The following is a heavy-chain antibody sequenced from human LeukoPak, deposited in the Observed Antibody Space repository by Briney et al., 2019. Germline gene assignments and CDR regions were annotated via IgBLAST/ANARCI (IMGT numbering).Heavy chain of an antibody. Sequence: GGSLRLSCAASGFTFSDYAMTWVRQAPGEGLEWVSVIGSDGATTHYADSVKGRFTISRDNSGNTLYLQMNSLRAEDTAVYYCARYLCTTSSCYRNFVCWGQGTLVTVSS. CDR3: ARYLCTTSSCYRNFVC. J-gene: IGHJ4*02. CDR2: IGSDGATT. V-gene: IGHV3-23*01. D-gene: IGHD2-2*01. CDR1: GFTFSDYA.